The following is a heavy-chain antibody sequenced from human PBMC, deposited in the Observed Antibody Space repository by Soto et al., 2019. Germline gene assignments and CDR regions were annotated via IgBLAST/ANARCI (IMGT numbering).Heavy chain of an antibody. CDR2: LHSGGDT. CDR3: ARDGPYYYASRMDV. V-gene: IGHV3-53*04. J-gene: IGHJ6*02. CDR1: GIPVSSNY. Sequence: EVQLLESGGGLVQPGGSLRLSCVASGIPVSSNYMTWVRQAPGKGLEWVSVLHSGGDTYYANSVKGRFTISRHDSTNTLFLQMNSLTAEDTAVYYCARDGPYYYASRMDVWGQGTTVTVSS. D-gene: IGHD3-10*01.